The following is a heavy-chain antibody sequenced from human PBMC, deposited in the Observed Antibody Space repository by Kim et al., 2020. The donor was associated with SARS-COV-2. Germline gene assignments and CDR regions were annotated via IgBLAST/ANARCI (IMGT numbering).Heavy chain of an antibody. CDR1: GFTFSGWA. D-gene: IGHD5-12*01. CDR3: AKAGGCSGYVNYYFYF. Sequence: GGSLRLSCAASGFTFSGWAMSWVRQAPGKGLEWVSSIVSSGDRTYYADSVKGRSTIPKDNSKDTLYVQMNTLRAEYTAVFYCAKAGGCSGYVNYYFYF. V-gene: IGHV3-23*01. J-gene: IGHJ4*01. CDR2: IVSSGDRT.